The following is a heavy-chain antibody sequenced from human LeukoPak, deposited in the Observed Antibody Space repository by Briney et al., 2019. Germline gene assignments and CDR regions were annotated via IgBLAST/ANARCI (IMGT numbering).Heavy chain of an antibody. D-gene: IGHD6-13*01. Sequence: GGSLRLSCAASGFTFSDYWMRRVRQAPGKAMEWVANIIQDGTGQFYLDSVKGRFTISRDNAKGSLYLQMDNLRGEDTALYYCARGPLIAAAGTTWGQGTLVTVSS. CDR1: GFTFSDYW. J-gene: IGHJ5*02. V-gene: IGHV3-7*01. CDR3: ARGPLIAAAGTT. CDR2: IIQDGTGQ.